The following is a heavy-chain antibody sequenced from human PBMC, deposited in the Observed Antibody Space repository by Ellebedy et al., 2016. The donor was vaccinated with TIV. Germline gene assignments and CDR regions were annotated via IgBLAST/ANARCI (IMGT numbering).Heavy chain of an antibody. J-gene: IGHJ1*01. V-gene: IGHV3-15*01. Sequence: PGGSLRLSCAASGFTFSNAWMNWVRQAPGKGLEWVGRIKSKTDGGAADYAAPVKGRFTISRDDSKNTLYLQMNSLKTEDTAEYFCTTVYRYNYDSVWGQGTLVTVSS. CDR1: GFTFSNAW. CDR2: IKSKTDGGAA. D-gene: IGHD5-18*01. CDR3: TTVYRYNYDSV.